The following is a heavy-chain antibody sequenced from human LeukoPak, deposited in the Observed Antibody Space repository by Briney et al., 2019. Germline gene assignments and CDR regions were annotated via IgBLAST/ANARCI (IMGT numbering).Heavy chain of an antibody. CDR1: GFTFSKYA. V-gene: IGHV3-23*01. CDR2: ISESGDTT. CDR3: AKDQWLAPTVDY. J-gene: IGHJ4*02. Sequence: GGSLRLSCAASGFTFSKYAMSWVRQAPGKGLEWVSTISESGDTTYDADSVKGRFTISRDNSKNTLYLQMNSLRAEDTAVYYCAKDQWLAPTVDYWGQGTLVTVSS. D-gene: IGHD6-19*01.